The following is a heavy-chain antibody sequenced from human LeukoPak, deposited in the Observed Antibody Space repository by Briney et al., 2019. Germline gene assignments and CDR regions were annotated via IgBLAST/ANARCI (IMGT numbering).Heavy chain of an antibody. CDR2: IIPIFGTA. J-gene: IGHJ5*02. D-gene: IGHD3-22*01. V-gene: IGHV1-69*13. CDR1: GGTFSSYA. Sequence: ASVKVSCKASGGTFSSYAISWVRQAPGQGLEWMGGIIPIFGTANYAQKFQGRVTITADESTSTAYMELSSLRSEDTAVYYCARAQAWDSSDPNWFDPWGQGTLVTVSS. CDR3: ARAQAWDSSDPNWFDP.